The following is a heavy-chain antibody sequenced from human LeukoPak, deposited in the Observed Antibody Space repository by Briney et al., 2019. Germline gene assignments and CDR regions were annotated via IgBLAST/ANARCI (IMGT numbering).Heavy chain of an antibody. J-gene: IGHJ4*02. D-gene: IGHD3-3*01. Sequence: GGSLRLSCAASGFTFSSYWMGWVRQAPGKGLEWVANIKQDGSEKYYVDSVKGRFTISRDNAKNSLYLQMNSLRAEDTAVYYCARDLRPYYDFWSGYSGVDYWGQGTLVTVSS. CDR1: GFTFSSYW. V-gene: IGHV3-7*01. CDR2: IKQDGSEK. CDR3: ARDLRPYYDFWSGYSGVDY.